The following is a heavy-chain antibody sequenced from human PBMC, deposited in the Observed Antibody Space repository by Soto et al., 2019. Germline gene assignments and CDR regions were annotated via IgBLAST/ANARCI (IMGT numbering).Heavy chain of an antibody. CDR1: GGSISSGGYS. D-gene: IGHD5-18*01. V-gene: IGHV4-30-2*01. J-gene: IGHJ5*02. CDR2: IYHSGST. CDR3: DRSARLGSYGYWFDP. Sequence: KSSETLSLTCAVSGGSISSGGYSWSWIRQPPGKGLEWIGYIYHSGSTYYNPSLKSRVTISVDRSKNQFSLKLSSVTAADTAVYYCDRSARLGSYGYWFDPWGQGTLVTVYS.